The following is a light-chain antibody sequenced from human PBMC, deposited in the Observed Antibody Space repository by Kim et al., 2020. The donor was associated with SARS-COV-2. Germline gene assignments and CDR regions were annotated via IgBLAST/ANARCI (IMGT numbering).Light chain of an antibody. J-gene: IGLJ1*01. V-gene: IGLV1-40*01. CDR3: QSYDSSLSGYV. Sequence: VTISCTGSSSNIGAGYDVPWYQQLPGTAPKLLIYGNSNRPSGVPDRFSGSKSGTSASLAITGLQAEDEADYYCQSYDSSLSGYVFGTGTKVTVL. CDR2: GNS. CDR1: SSNIGAGYD.